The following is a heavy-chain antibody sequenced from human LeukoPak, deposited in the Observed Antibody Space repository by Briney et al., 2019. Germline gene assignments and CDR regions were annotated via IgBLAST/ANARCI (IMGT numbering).Heavy chain of an antibody. V-gene: IGHV3-48*04. CDR1: GFSFSIYS. CDR3: AIPPLSGTGSSRPLTGIDV. J-gene: IGHJ6*02. D-gene: IGHD3-10*01. Sequence: GGSLRLSCAASGFSFSIYSLNWVRQAPGKGLEWVSYISHTGSTMSYADSVKGRFTISRDNAKNSLYLQMNSLRAEDTAMYYCAIPPLSGTGSSRPLTGIDVWGQGTTVTVSS. CDR2: ISHTGSTM.